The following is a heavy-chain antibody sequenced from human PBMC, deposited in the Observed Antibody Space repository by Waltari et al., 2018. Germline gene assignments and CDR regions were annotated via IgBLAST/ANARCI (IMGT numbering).Heavy chain of an antibody. D-gene: IGHD2-21*02. CDR1: GYTFTNYY. CDR2: IDPDGGGT. J-gene: IGHJ4*02. V-gene: IGHV1-46*01. CDR3: ARGRGTLGQLLVTY. Sequence: QVQLVQSGAEVERPGASVRISCKASGYTFTNYYVHWLRQAPGRGFEWLGIIDPDGGGTTYAPKFRDRLSLTRDTSTSVLYMARDNLNSDDSAIYFCARGRGTLGQLLVTYWGQGTQVLVSS.